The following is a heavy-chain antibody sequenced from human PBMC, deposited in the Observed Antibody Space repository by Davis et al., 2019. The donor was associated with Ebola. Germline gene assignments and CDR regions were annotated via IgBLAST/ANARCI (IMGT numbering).Heavy chain of an antibody. Sequence: HSQTLSLTCAISGDSVSTAGWNWIRQSPSRGLEWLGRTYYNSKWYNDYAASVKSRITINPDTSKNQFSLQLNSVTPEDTAVYYCARYTWNNRVFDPWGQGTLVTVSS. V-gene: IGHV6-1*01. CDR3: ARYTWNNRVFDP. CDR2: TYYNSKWYN. CDR1: GDSVSTAG. J-gene: IGHJ5*02. D-gene: IGHD1/OR15-1a*01.